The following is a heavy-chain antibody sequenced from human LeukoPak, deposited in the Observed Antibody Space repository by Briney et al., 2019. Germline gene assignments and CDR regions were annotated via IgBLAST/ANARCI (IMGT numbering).Heavy chain of an antibody. CDR1: GGSISSGGYY. CDR3: ARRYGYSSGWYFDY. Sequence: LSLTCTVSGGSISSGGYYWSWVRQAPGKGLEWISYISTRGTTIHYADSVKGRFTISRDDAENSLYLQMNSLRAEDTAVYYCARRYGYSSGWYFDYWGQGILVTVSS. CDR2: ISTRGTTI. D-gene: IGHD6-19*01. V-gene: IGHV3-11*01. J-gene: IGHJ4*02.